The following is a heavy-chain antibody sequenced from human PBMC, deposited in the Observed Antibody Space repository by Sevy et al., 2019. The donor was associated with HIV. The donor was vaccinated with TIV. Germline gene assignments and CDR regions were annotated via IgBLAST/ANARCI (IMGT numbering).Heavy chain of an antibody. CDR1: GFTFSSYA. V-gene: IGHV3-23*01. D-gene: IGHD4-17*01. Sequence: LTCAASGFTFSSYAMSWVRQAPGKGLEWVSAISGSGGSTYYADSVKGRFTISRDNSKNTLYLQMNSLRAEDTAVYYCAKSPKRLPLDYWGQGTLVTVSS. J-gene: IGHJ4*02. CDR3: AKSPKRLPLDY. CDR2: ISGSGGST.